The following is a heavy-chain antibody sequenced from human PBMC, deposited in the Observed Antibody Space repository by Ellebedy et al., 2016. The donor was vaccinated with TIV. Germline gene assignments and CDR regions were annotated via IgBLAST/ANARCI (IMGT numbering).Heavy chain of an antibody. V-gene: IGHV3-30*04. CDR1: GFSFSSYA. Sequence: GESLKISCAASGFSFSSYAMHWVRQAPGKGLEWLAVISFDGSKKYHADSVKGRFTISRDNSKNTLYLQMSSLRAEDTAVYYCARDLGGDDRTGYYSVLGAFDFWGQGTMVTVSS. J-gene: IGHJ3*01. D-gene: IGHD3-22*01. CDR2: ISFDGSKK. CDR3: ARDLGGDDRTGYYSVLGAFDF.